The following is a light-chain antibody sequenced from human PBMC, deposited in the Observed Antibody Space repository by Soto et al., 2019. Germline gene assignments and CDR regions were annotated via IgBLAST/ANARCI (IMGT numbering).Light chain of an antibody. J-gene: IGKJ1*01. V-gene: IGKV3-20*01. CDR3: KQYGSSPRT. CDR1: QSVDSNY. CDR2: GAS. Sequence: EIVLTQSPGTLSLSPGEGATLSCRASQSVDSNYLAWYQQKPGQAPRLLIYGASSRATGIQDRFSGSGSGTDFTLTISRLEPEDFAVYYCKQYGSSPRTFGQGTKVDIK.